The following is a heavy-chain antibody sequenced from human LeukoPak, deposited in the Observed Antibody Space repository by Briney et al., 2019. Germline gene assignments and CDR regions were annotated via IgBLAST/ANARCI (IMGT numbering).Heavy chain of an antibody. CDR2: INHSGST. V-gene: IGHV4-34*01. CDR3: ARDYVLHWFDP. CDR1: GGSFSGYY. J-gene: IGHJ5*02. D-gene: IGHD2/OR15-2a*01. Sequence: SETLSLTCAVYGGSFSGYYWSWIRQPPGKGLEWIGEINHSGSTNYNPSLKSRVTMSVDTSKNQFSLKLSSVTAADTAVYYCARDYVLHWFDPWGQGTLVTVSS.